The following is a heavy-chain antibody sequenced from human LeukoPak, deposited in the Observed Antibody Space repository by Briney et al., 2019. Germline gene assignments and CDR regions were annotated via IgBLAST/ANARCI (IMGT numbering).Heavy chain of an antibody. D-gene: IGHD3-10*01. CDR3: AREGFVDYNGSGSAPKN. CDR1: GYTFTSYG. Sequence: ASVKVSCKASGYTFTSYGISWVRQAPGQGLEWMGWISAYNGNTNYAQKLQGRVTMTTDTSTSTAYMELRSLRSDDTAVYYCAREGFVDYNGSGSAPKNWGQGTLVTVSS. CDR2: ISAYNGNT. V-gene: IGHV1-18*01. J-gene: IGHJ4*02.